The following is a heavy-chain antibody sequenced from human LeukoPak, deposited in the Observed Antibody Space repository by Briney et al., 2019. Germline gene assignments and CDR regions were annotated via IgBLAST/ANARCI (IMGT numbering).Heavy chain of an antibody. CDR1: GFTVSSNY. Sequence: PGGSLRLSCAASGFTVSSNYMSWVRQVPGTGLEWVSVIYNTGDVYYGDSVKGRFTISRDNSRNTLYLEMNSLRVEDMAVYYCARGPRYFDYWGQGTLVTVSS. CDR2: IYNTGDV. V-gene: IGHV3-53*01. J-gene: IGHJ4*02. CDR3: ARGPRYFDY.